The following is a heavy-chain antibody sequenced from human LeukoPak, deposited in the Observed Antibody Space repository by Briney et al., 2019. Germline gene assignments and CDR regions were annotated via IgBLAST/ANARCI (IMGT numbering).Heavy chain of an antibody. CDR1: GFTFSTYV. V-gene: IGHV3-64D*06. CDR3: VGGTGY. Sequence: PGGSLRLSCSVSGFTFSTYVMHWVRQAPGKGLEYVSAISSNGDNTYYADSVKGRFTISRDNSKNTLYLQMSSLRAGDTAVYYCVGGTGYWGQGTLVTVSS. J-gene: IGHJ4*02. CDR2: ISSNGDNT.